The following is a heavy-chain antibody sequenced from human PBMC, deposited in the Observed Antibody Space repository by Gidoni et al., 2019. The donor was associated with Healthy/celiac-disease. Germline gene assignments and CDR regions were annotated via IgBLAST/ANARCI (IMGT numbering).Heavy chain of an antibody. CDR1: GCSISSSSYY. Sequence: QLQLQESGPGLVKPSETLSLTCPVPGCSISSSSYYWGWIRQPPGKGLEWIGSIYYSGSTYYNPSLKSRVTISVDTSKNQFSLKLSSVTAADTAVYYCARHVRSGYRFDYWGQGTLVTVSS. J-gene: IGHJ4*02. CDR2: IYYSGST. CDR3: ARHVRSGYRFDY. V-gene: IGHV4-39*01. D-gene: IGHD3-22*01.